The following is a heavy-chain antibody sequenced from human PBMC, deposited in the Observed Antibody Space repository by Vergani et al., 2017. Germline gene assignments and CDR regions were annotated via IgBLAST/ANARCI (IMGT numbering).Heavy chain of an antibody. CDR2: IIPEGSVK. CDR3: ARVSSSGWFTYYYYYMDV. CDR1: GLTFSSYW. J-gene: IGHJ6*03. V-gene: IGHV3-7*01. Sequence: EVQLVESGGGLVQPGGSLRLSCAASGLTFSSYWMSWVRQAPGRGLEWVANIIPEGSVKNYLDSVKGRFTISRDNAKNSLYLQMTSLRAADTAVYDCARVSSSGWFTYYYYYMDVWGKGTTVTVSS. D-gene: IGHD6-19*01.